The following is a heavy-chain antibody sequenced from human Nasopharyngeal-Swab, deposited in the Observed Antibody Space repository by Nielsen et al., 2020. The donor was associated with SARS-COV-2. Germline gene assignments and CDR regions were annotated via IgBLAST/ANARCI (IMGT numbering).Heavy chain of an antibody. CDR1: GFTFDDYA. J-gene: IGHJ4*02. D-gene: IGHD3-22*01. V-gene: IGHV3-9*01. CDR2: ISWNSGSI. CDR3: AKLHDSSGYYFDY. Sequence: GGSLRLSCAASGFTFDDYAMHWVRQAPGKGLEWVSGISWNSGSIGYADSVKCRFTISRDNAKNSLYLQMNSLRAEDTALYYCAKLHDSSGYYFDYWGQGTLVTVSS.